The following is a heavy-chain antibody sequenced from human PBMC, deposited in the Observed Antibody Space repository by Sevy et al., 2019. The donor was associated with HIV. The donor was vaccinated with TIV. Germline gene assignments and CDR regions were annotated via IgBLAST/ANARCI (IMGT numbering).Heavy chain of an antibody. V-gene: IGHV3-33*01. J-gene: IGHJ4*02. Sequence: GGSLRLSCAASGFTFSTYGMHWVRQAPGKGLEWVAVMWFDGSNTYYADSVKGRFTISRDMAKNTMDIQMNSLRAEDTAVYYCARDLEFYDYGDYGPAFMPDYWGQGTLVTVSS. CDR2: MWFDGSNT. CDR3: ARDLEFYDYGDYGPAFMPDY. D-gene: IGHD4-17*01. CDR1: GFTFSTYG.